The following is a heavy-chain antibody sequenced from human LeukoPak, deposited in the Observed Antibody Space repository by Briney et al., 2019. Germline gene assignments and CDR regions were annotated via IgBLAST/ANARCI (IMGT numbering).Heavy chain of an antibody. J-gene: IGHJ4*02. V-gene: IGHV3-48*02. CDR2: IGTSSTTI. Sequence: GGSLRLSCAASGFTFSSYSMNWVRQAPGKGLEWVSYIGTSSTTIYYADSVKGRFTISRDNAKNSLYLQMNSLRDEDTAVYYCARHDYGGNSGDYWGQGTLVTVSS. CDR1: GFTFSSYS. CDR3: ARHDYGGNSGDY. D-gene: IGHD4-23*01.